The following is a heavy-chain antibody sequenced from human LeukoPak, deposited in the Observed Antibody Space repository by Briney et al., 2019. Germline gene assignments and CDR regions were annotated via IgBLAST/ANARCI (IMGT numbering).Heavy chain of an antibody. CDR1: GYTFTSYD. Sequence: GASVKVSCKASGYTFTSYDINWVRQAPGQGLEWMGWMNPNSGNTGYAQKFQGRVTMTRNTSISTAYMELSSLRSEDTAVYYCARDSYCIGGSCYPDWGQGTLVTVSS. CDR2: MNPNSGNT. J-gene: IGHJ4*02. V-gene: IGHV1-8*01. D-gene: IGHD2-15*01. CDR3: ARDSYCIGGSCYPD.